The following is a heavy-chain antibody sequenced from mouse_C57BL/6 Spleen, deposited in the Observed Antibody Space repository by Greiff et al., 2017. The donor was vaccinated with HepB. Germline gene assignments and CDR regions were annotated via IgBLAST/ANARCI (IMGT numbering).Heavy chain of an antibody. CDR2: INPNNGGT. CDR3: AREGLPRSAPFYYAMDY. J-gene: IGHJ4*01. D-gene: IGHD2-4*01. CDR1: GYTFTDYY. V-gene: IGHV1-26*01. Sequence: EVQLQQSGPELVKPGASVKISCKASGYTFTDYYMNWVKQSHGKSLEWIGDINPNNGGTSYNQKFKGKATLTVDKSSSTAYMELRSLTSEDSAVYYCAREGLPRSAPFYYAMDYWGQGTSVTVSS.